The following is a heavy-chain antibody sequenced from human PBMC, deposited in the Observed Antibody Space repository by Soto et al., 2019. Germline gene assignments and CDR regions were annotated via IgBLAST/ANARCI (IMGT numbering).Heavy chain of an antibody. V-gene: IGHV4-59*01. CDR2: IYYSGST. D-gene: IGHD4-17*01. J-gene: IGHJ4*02. Sequence: SETLSLTCAVYGGSFSGYYWSWIRQPPGKGLEWIGYIYYSGSTNYNPSLKSRVTISVDTSKNQFSLKLSSVTAADTAVYYCARGVYGGNTRGYYFDYWGQGTLVTVSS. CDR1: GGSFSGYY. CDR3: ARGVYGGNTRGYYFDY.